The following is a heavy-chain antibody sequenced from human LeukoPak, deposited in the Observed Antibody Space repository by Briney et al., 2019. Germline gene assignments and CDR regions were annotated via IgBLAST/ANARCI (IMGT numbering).Heavy chain of an antibody. CDR2: ISAYNGNT. V-gene: IGHV1-18*01. Sequence: ASVKVSCKASGCTFTSYGISWVRQAPGQGLEWMGWISAYNGNTNYAQKLQGRVTMTTDTSTSTAYMELRSLRSDDTAVYYCARDRYPFIVVVPAEYYGMDVWGQGTTVTVSS. CDR1: GCTFTSYG. J-gene: IGHJ6*02. D-gene: IGHD2-2*01. CDR3: ARDRYPFIVVVPAEYYGMDV.